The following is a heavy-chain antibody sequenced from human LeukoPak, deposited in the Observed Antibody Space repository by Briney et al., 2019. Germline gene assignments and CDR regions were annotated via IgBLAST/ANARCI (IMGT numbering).Heavy chain of an antibody. CDR1: GYTFTSYG. V-gene: IGHV1-2*02. CDR3: ARHAGFYGLGGFDY. Sequence: GASVKVSCKASGYTFTSYGISWVRQAPGQGLEWMGWINPNNGGTDCPQKFQGRVTMTRDTSISTVYMELIRLMSDDTAVYYCARHAGFYGLGGFDYWGQGTLVTVSS. J-gene: IGHJ4*02. CDR2: INPNNGGT. D-gene: IGHD2/OR15-2a*01.